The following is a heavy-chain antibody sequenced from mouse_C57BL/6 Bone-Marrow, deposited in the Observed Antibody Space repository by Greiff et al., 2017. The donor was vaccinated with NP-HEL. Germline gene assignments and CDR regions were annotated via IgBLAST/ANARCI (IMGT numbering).Heavy chain of an antibody. CDR1: GYTFTSYW. Sequence: QVQLQQPGAELVKPGASVMLSCKASGYTFTSYWLLWVNQRPGQGLEWIGEIDPSDSSTNYNQKFKGKATLTVDTSSSTAYMQFSSLTSEDSAVYYGAREEDYEYDGPYYFDYWGQGTTLTVCS. CDR3: AREEDYEYDGPYYFDY. D-gene: IGHD2-4*01. V-gene: IGHV1-50*01. J-gene: IGHJ2*01. CDR2: IDPSDSST.